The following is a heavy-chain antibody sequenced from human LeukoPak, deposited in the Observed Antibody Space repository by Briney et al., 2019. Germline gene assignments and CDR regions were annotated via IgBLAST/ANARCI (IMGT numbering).Heavy chain of an antibody. J-gene: IGHJ6*02. Sequence: PSETLSLTCTVSGGSVSSGSYYWSWIRQPPGKGLEWIGYIYYSGSTNYNPSLKSRVTISVDTSKNQFSLKLSSVTAADTAVYYCARDRGEAYCGGDCYSGSMDVWGQGTTVTVSS. V-gene: IGHV4-61*01. CDR2: IYYSGST. CDR1: GGSVSSGSYY. D-gene: IGHD2-21*02. CDR3: ARDRGEAYCGGDCYSGSMDV.